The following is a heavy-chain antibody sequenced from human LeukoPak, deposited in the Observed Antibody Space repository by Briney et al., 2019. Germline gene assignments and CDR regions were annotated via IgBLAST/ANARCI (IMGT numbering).Heavy chain of an antibody. CDR1: GFTVSSNY. D-gene: IGHD3-10*01. J-gene: IGHJ4*02. V-gene: IGHV3-53*01. CDR2: IYSGGST. Sequence: GGSLRLSCAASGFTVSSNYMSWVRQAPGKGLEWVSVIYSGGSTYYADSVKGRFTISRDNSKNTLYLQMNSLRAEDTAVYYCASALWFRELLSDYWGQGTLVTVSS. CDR3: ASALWFRELLSDY.